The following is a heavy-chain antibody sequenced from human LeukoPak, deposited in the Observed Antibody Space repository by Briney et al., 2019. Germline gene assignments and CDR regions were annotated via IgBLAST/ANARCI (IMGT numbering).Heavy chain of an antibody. D-gene: IGHD5-24*01. CDR3: AKGSDGYNCVVDY. CDR2: IGGGGINT. Sequence: GGSLRLSCAASGFTFSSYAMSWVRQAPGKGLEWVSTIGGGGINTYYADSVKGRFTISRDNSENTLYLQMNNLRAEDTAIYYCAKGSDGYNCVVDYWGQGTLVTVSS. J-gene: IGHJ4*02. V-gene: IGHV3-23*01. CDR1: GFTFSSYA.